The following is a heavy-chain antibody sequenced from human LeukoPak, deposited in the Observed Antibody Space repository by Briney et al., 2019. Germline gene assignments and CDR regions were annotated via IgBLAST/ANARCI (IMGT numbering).Heavy chain of an antibody. Sequence: ASVKVSCKASGYTFTSYGISWVRQAPGQGLEWMGWISAYNGNTNYAQKLQGRVTMTTDTSTSTACMELRSLRSDDTAVYYCARDWAYYYGSGSRHLDYWGQGTLVTVSS. CDR1: GYTFTSYG. D-gene: IGHD3-10*01. J-gene: IGHJ4*02. V-gene: IGHV1-18*01. CDR3: ARDWAYYYGSGSRHLDY. CDR2: ISAYNGNT.